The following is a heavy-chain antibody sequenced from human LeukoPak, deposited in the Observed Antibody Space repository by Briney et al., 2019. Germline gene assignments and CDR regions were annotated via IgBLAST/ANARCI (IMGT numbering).Heavy chain of an antibody. CDR1: GFTFNTYA. Sequence: GGSLRLSCAASGFTFNTYAMTWVRQAPGKGLEWVSGISASGHSTYYADSVKGRSTISRDNSKNTLYLQMNSLRAEDTALYYCAKGPTVTRSGWFDPWGQGTLVTVSS. CDR3: AKGPTVTRSGWFDP. J-gene: IGHJ5*02. V-gene: IGHV3-23*01. D-gene: IGHD4-17*01. CDR2: ISASGHST.